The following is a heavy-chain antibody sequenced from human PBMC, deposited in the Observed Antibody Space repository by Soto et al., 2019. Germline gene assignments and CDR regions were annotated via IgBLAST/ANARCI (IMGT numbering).Heavy chain of an antibody. CDR2: IIPTLGIA. CDR3: AREIGMTKGSGGWFDP. Sequence: QVQLVQSGAEVKKPGSSVKVSCKASGGTFSSYTITWVRQAPGQGLEWMGRIIPTLGIAHYPQNFQGRVTINADKSPSTAYMERTSLRSEDTAVYYCAREIGMTKGSGGWFDPWGQGTLVTVSS. D-gene: IGHD1-26*01. J-gene: IGHJ5*02. CDR1: GGTFSSYT. V-gene: IGHV1-69*08.